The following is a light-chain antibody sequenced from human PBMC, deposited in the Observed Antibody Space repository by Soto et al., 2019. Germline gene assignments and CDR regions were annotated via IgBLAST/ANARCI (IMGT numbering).Light chain of an antibody. CDR1: QDIEDD. V-gene: IGKV1-6*01. CDR3: LHDYNYPRP. J-gene: IGKJ1*01. CDR2: ATS. Sequence: AIQMTQSPSSLSASVGDTVTITCRASQDIEDDLGWYQQKPGKAPKLLIYATSSLQSGVPSRFSGSVPGTDFSLSIRSLQPQDSAPYYCLHDYNYPRPFGQGTKVDIK.